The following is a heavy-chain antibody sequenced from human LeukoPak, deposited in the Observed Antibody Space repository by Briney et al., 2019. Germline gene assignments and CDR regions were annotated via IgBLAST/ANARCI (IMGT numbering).Heavy chain of an antibody. J-gene: IGHJ6*03. CDR2: IYYSGST. Sequence: SEALSLTCTVSGGSISSSSYYWGWIRQPPGKGLEWIGSIYYSGSTYYNPSLKSRVTISVDTSKNQFSLKLSSVTAADTAVYYCAKEVGYCSGGTCWSIYYMDVWGKGTTVTVSS. CDR3: AKEVGYCSGGTCWSIYYMDV. V-gene: IGHV4-39*01. CDR1: GGSISSSSYY. D-gene: IGHD2-15*01.